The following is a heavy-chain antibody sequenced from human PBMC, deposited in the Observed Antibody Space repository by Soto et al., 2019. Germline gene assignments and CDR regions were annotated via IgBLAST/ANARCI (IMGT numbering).Heavy chain of an antibody. CDR3: ARHWSDYDFWSGYYSRGYFDY. D-gene: IGHD3-3*01. V-gene: IGHV4-59*08. CDR1: GGSISSYY. Sequence: QVQLQESGPGLVKPSETLSLTCTVSGGSISSYYWSWIRQPPGKGLEWIGYIYYSGSTNYNPSLKSRVTISVDTSKNQFSLKLRSVTAADTAVYYCARHWSDYDFWSGYYSRGYFDYWGQGTLVTVSS. CDR2: IYYSGST. J-gene: IGHJ4*02.